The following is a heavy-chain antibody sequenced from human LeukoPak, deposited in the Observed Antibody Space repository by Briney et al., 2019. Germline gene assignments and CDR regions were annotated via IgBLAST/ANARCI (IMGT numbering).Heavy chain of an antibody. V-gene: IGHV3-11*01. D-gene: IGHD6-6*01. J-gene: IGHJ3*02. CDR1: GFTFSDYY. CDR2: ISSSGSTI. CDR3: ARESQLVDAFDI. Sequence: GGSLRLSCAASGFTFSDYYMSCIRQAPGKGLEGGSYISSSGSTIYYAASAKGRSTISRDTSKNSLYLQIHSLRAEDTAVYYCARESQLVDAFDIWGQGTMVTVSS.